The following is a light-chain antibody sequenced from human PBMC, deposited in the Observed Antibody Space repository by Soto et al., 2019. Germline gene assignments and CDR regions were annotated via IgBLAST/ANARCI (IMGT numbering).Light chain of an antibody. V-gene: IGLV2-23*02. CDR3: CSFAGSGSPYV. CDR2: EVT. Sequence: QSVLTQPASVSGSPGQSITISCTGATSDVGSYSLVSWYQQHPGKVPKLLIYEVTKRPSGVSNRFSGSKSGNTASLTISGLQAEDEADYYCCSFAGSGSPYVFGTGTEVTVL. J-gene: IGLJ1*01. CDR1: TSDVGSYSL.